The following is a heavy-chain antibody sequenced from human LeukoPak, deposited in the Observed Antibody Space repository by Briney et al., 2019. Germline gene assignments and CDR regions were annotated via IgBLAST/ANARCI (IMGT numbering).Heavy chain of an antibody. CDR3: ARGRGVNYLGAVTPKLGYFDY. D-gene: IGHD4-11*01. V-gene: IGHV4-34*01. CDR1: GGPFSGYY. J-gene: IGHJ4*02. CDR2: INHSGST. Sequence: PSETLSLTCAVYGGPFSGYYWSWIRQPPGKGLEWIGEINHSGSTNYNPSLKSRVTISVDTSKNQFSLKLSSVTAADTAVYYCARGRGVNYLGAVTPKLGYFDYWGQGTLVTVSS.